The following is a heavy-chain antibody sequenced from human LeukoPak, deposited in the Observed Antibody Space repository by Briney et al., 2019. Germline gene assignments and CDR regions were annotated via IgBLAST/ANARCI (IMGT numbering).Heavy chain of an antibody. V-gene: IGHV4-59*08. CDR2: IYYSGST. J-gene: IGHJ6*03. D-gene: IGHD6-13*01. CDR1: GGSISSYY. Sequence: SETLSLTCTVSGGSISSYYWSWIRQPPGKELEWIGYIYYSGSTNYNPSLKSRVTISVDTSKNQFSLKLSSVTAADTAVYYCARGGIAAAGPRDYCYYMDVWGKGTTVTVSS. CDR3: ARGGIAAAGPRDYCYYMDV.